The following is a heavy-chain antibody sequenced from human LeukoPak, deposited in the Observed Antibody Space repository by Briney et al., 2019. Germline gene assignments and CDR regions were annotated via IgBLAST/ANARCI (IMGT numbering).Heavy chain of an antibody. CDR1: GFTFSSYW. CDR3: ARDLYRIVVVPHYFDY. V-gene: IGHV3-7*01. D-gene: IGHD3-22*01. Sequence: PGGSLRLSCAASGFTFSSYWVSWVREAPGEGREWVANIKQEGSEKYYVDSVKGRFTISRDNAKNSLYLQMNSLRAEDTAVYYCARDLYRIVVVPHYFDYWGQGTLVTVSS. J-gene: IGHJ4*02. CDR2: IKQEGSEK.